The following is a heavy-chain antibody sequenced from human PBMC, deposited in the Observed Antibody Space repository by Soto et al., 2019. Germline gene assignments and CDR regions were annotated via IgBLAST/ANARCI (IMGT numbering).Heavy chain of an antibody. Sequence: MHWVRQAPGQRLEWMGWINAGNGNIKYSQKFQGRVTITRDTSASTAYMELSSLRSEDTAVYYCARDVAALDYWGQGTQVTVSS. V-gene: IGHV1-3*01. J-gene: IGHJ4*02. D-gene: IGHD6-13*01. CDR2: INAGNGNI. CDR3: ARDVAALDY.